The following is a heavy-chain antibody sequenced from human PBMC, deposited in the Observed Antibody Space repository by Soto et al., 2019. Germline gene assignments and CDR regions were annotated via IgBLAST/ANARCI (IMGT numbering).Heavy chain of an antibody. CDR2: IYASVST. Sequence: SETLSLTCTVSGGSISPYYWSWIRQHAGKGLEWIGSIYASVSTNYNPSLKGRVTMSVATSKNQFSLKLSSMTAADTAVYYCARGGMVIITSATASDYWGQGTLVNVSS. V-gene: IGHV4-4*07. CDR3: ARGGMVIITSATASDY. J-gene: IGHJ4*02. CDR1: GGSISPYY. D-gene: IGHD3-9*01.